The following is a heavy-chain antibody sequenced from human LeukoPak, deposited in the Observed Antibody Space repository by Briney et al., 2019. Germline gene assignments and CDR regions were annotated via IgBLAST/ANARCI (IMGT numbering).Heavy chain of an antibody. J-gene: IGHJ3*02. Sequence: PGGSLRLSCAASGFTFSSYAMSWVRQAPGKGLEWVSAISGSGGSTYYADSVKGRFTISRDNSKNTLYLQMSSLRAEDTAVYYCSHYDSSGYYYDDAFDIWGQGTMVTVSS. CDR3: SHYDSSGYYYDDAFDI. CDR1: GFTFSSYA. CDR2: ISGSGGST. D-gene: IGHD3-22*01. V-gene: IGHV3-23*01.